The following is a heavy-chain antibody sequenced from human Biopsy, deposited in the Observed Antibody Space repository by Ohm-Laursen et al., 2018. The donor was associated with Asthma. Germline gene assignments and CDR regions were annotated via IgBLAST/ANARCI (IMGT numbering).Heavy chain of an antibody. CDR1: GFTFSSYW. Sequence: SLRLSCAASGFTFSSYWMHWVRQAPGKGLVWVSRINSDGSSTSYADSVKGRSTISRDNAKNTLYLEMNSLRAEDTAAYYCARGPAWQQLDNWGQGTLVTVSS. V-gene: IGHV3-74*01. CDR2: INSDGSST. CDR3: ARGPAWQQLDN. D-gene: IGHD6-13*01. J-gene: IGHJ4*02.